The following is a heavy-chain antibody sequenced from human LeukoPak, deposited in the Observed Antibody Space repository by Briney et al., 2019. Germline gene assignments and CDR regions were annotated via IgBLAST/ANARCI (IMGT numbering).Heavy chain of an antibody. D-gene: IGHD3-10*01. CDR3: ASGMVRGVSGWFDP. V-gene: IGHV4-61*02. CDR1: GGSISSGSYY. J-gene: IGHJ5*02. Sequence: PSETLSLTCTVSGGSISSGSYYWSWIRQLAGKGLEWIGRIYTSGSTNYNPSLKSRVTISVDTSKNQFSLKLSSVTAADTAVYYCASGMVRGVSGWFDPWGQGTLVTVSS. CDR2: IYTSGST.